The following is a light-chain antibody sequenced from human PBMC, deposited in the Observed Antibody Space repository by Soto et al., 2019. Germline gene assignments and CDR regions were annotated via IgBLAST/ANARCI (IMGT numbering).Light chain of an antibody. Sequence: VLTQPASVSGSPGQSITISCTGTSSDVGSYNLVSWYQQHPGKAPKLMIYEGTKRPSGVSNRFSGSKSGNTASLTISGLQAEDEGDYYCCSYAGSRTPLYVFGTGTKVTVL. CDR2: EGT. CDR1: SSDVGSYNL. CDR3: CSYAGSRTPLYV. J-gene: IGLJ1*01. V-gene: IGLV2-23*01.